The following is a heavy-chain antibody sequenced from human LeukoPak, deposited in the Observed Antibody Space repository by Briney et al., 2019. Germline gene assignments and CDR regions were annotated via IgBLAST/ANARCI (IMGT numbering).Heavy chain of an antibody. J-gene: IGHJ4*02. V-gene: IGHV3-21*01. CDR3: AREGNDYYYDQ. CDR2: ITGDCKYI. CDR1: GFTFSNYT. Sequence: GGSLRLSCAASGFTFSNYTMTWVRQAPGKWLGWVSSITGDCKYITYADSVKGRFTISRDNAKNSLYLQVASLRGDDTATYYCAREGNDYYYDQWGQGTLVTVSP. D-gene: IGHD3-16*01.